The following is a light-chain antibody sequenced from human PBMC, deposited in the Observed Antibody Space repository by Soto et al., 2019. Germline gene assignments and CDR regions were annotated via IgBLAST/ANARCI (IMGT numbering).Light chain of an antibody. CDR1: SSDVGGYNY. Sequence: QSALSQPPSASGSPGQSVTISCTGTSSDVGGYNYVSWYQQHPGKAPKLMIYEVSKRPSGVPDRFSGSKSGNTASLTVSGLQPEDDSNYYCSSYAVSNNVVFGGGTQLTVL. CDR2: EVS. J-gene: IGLJ2*01. CDR3: SSYAVSNNVV. V-gene: IGLV2-8*01.